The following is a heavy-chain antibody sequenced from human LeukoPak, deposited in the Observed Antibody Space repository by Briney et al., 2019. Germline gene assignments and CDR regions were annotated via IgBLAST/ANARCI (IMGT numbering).Heavy chain of an antibody. J-gene: IGHJ2*01. Sequence: SETLSLTCTVSGGSISSYYWSWIRQTAGEGLEWIGRFYTSGSASYNPSLKSRVSLSVDTSKNQFSLKLSSVTAADTAVYYCARAPLGNFWYFDLWGRGALVTVSS. V-gene: IGHV4-4*07. D-gene: IGHD4-23*01. CDR2: FYTSGSA. CDR1: GGSISSYY. CDR3: ARAPLGNFWYFDL.